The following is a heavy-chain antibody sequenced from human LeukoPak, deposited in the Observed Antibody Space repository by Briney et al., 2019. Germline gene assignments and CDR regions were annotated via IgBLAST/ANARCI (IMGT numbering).Heavy chain of an antibody. D-gene: IGHD2-2*01. V-gene: IGHV1-18*01. CDR3: ARGGIVVVPAAMGPFERVGQGMDV. Sequence: AASVKVSCTASGYTLTSYGISWVRQAPGQGLEWMGWISAYNGNTNYAQKLQGRVTMTTDTSTSTAYMELRSLRSDDTAVYYCARGGIVVVPAAMGPFERVGQGMDVWGQGTTVTVSS. CDR1: GYTLTSYG. J-gene: IGHJ6*02. CDR2: ISAYNGNT.